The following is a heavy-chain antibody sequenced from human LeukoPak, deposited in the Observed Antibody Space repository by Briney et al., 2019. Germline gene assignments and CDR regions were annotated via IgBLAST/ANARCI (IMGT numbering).Heavy chain of an antibody. CDR1: GFSLSTSGVG. Sequence: QSGPTLVNPTQTLTLTCTFSGFSLSTSGVGVGSIRQPPGKALEWLALIYWNDDKRYSPSLKSRLTITKDTSKNQVVLTMTNMDPVATATYYCARTTTYLRWFDPWGQGTLVTVSS. V-gene: IGHV2-5*01. CDR2: IYWNDDK. CDR3: ARTTTYLRWFDP. J-gene: IGHJ5*02. D-gene: IGHD2/OR15-2a*01.